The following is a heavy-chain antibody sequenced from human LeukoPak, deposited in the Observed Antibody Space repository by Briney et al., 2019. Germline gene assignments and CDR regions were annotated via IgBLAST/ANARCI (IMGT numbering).Heavy chain of an antibody. V-gene: IGHV3-30*18. CDR3: AKDGAWYFDL. Sequence: GGSLRLSCAASGFTFSSYGMHWVRQAPGKGLEWVAVVSYDGSNKYYADSVKGRFTISRDNSKNTLYLQMNSLRAEDTAVYYCAKDGAWYFDLWGRGTLVTVSS. CDR1: GFTFSSYG. CDR2: VSYDGSNK. J-gene: IGHJ2*01. D-gene: IGHD3-16*01.